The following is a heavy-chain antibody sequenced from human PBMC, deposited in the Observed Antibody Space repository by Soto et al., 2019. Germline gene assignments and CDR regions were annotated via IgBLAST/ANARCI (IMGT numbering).Heavy chain of an antibody. CDR1: GYTFTSYG. CDR2: IYPGDSDT. CDR3: AITWIDAFDI. J-gene: IGHJ3*02. Sequence: KVSCKASGYTFTSYGISWVRQAPGQGLEWMGIIYPGDSDTRYSPSFQGQVTISADKSISTAYLQWSSLKASDTAMYYCAITWIDAFDIWGQGTMVTVSS. V-gene: IGHV5-51*01. D-gene: IGHD3-16*01.